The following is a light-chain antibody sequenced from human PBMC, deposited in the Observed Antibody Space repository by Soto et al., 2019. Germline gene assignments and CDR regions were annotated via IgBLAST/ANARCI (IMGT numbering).Light chain of an antibody. V-gene: IGKV1-39*01. CDR2: TAS. J-gene: IGKJ4*01. Sequence: IQMTQSPSSLSASVGDRVTTTCRASQSISRNLNWYQQKPGKAPELLIYTASNLQSGVPSRFSGSGSGTDFALTISSLQPEDSAVYYCQQSHSSPLSFGGGTKVDIK. CDR3: QQSHSSPLS. CDR1: QSISRN.